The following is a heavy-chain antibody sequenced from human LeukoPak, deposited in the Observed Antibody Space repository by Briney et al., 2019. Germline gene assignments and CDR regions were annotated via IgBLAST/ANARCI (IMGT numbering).Heavy chain of an antibody. CDR1: GDSISTYY. CDR3: ARHTVGVNGMDV. J-gene: IGHJ6*02. D-gene: IGHD3-16*01. CDR2: IYFSGTT. V-gene: IGHV4-59*08. Sequence: PSETLSLTCTVSGDSISTYYWSWIRQPPGKRLEWIGYIYFSGTTNYNPSLKSRVTISADTSKNQFSLKLSSVTAADTAVYYCARHTVGVNGMDVWGQGTTVTVSS.